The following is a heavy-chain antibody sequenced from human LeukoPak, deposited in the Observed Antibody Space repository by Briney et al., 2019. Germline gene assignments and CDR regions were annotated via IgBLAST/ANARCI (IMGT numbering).Heavy chain of an antibody. Sequence: SETLSLTCTVSGDSISRGDYYWSWIRQPPGKGLEWIGHIYDSGSTYYNPSLRSRVTISVDTSKNQFSLKLSSVTAADTAVYYCARGAYGDYAYWGQGTLVTVSS. CDR2: IYDSGST. CDR3: ARGAYGDYAY. CDR1: GDSISRGDYY. J-gene: IGHJ4*02. V-gene: IGHV4-30-4*02. D-gene: IGHD4-17*01.